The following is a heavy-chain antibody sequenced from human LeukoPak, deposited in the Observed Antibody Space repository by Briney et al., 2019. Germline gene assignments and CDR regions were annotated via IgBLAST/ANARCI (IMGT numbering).Heavy chain of an antibody. Sequence: PSETLSLTCTVSGGSISSYYWSWIRQPPGKGLEWIGYIYYSGSTNYNPSLKSRVTISVDTSKNQFSLKLSSVTAADTAVYYCARPKGYGSGNNWFDPWGQGTLVTVSS. J-gene: IGHJ5*02. V-gene: IGHV4-59*08. CDR2: IYYSGST. CDR1: GGSISSYY. D-gene: IGHD3-10*01. CDR3: ARPKGYGSGNNWFDP.